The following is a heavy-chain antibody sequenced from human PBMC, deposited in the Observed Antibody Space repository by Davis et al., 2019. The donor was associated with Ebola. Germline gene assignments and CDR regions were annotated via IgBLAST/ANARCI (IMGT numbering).Heavy chain of an antibody. J-gene: IGHJ5*02. Sequence: MPSETLSLTCTVSGGSISSYYWSWIRQPPGKGLEWIGYIYYSGSTNYNPSLKSRVTISIDTSKNQFSLKLSSVTAADTAVYYCARHRGGSPPYNWFDPWGQGTLVTVSS. D-gene: IGHD3-10*01. CDR3: ARHRGGSPPYNWFDP. CDR1: GGSISSYY. V-gene: IGHV4-59*08. CDR2: IYYSGST.